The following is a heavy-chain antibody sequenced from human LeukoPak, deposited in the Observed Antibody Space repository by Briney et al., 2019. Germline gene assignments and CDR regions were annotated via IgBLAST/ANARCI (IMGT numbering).Heavy chain of an antibody. J-gene: IGHJ4*02. D-gene: IGHD3-22*01. Sequence: SEALSLTPMHSRGSLSSYYWSWMRQPPRRGREWIGYVYYSGSTNYTHSLKSRATISVDTSKNQLSLRLSCVTAADTAIYYCARDSSSYHLFDYWGQGTLVTVSS. V-gene: IGHV4-59*12. CDR3: ARDSSSYHLFDY. CDR2: VYYSGST. CDR1: RGSLSSYY.